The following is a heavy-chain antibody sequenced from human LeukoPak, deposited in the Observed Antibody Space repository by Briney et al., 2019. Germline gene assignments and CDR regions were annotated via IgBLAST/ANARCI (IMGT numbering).Heavy chain of an antibody. J-gene: IGHJ5*02. D-gene: IGHD2-8*02. V-gene: IGHV3-74*01. CDR2: INSDGSRT. Sequence: GGSLRLSCAASKFSFSSYWMHWVRQAPGKGLVWVSRINSDGSRTNYADSVKGRFTISRDNAKNTLHLQMSSLRAEDTAVYYCARVPTGSWDWLDPWGQGTLVTVSS. CDR1: KFSFSSYW. CDR3: ARVPTGSWDWLDP.